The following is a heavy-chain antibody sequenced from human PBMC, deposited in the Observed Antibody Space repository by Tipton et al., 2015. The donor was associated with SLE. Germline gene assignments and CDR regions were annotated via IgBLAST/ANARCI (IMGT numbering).Heavy chain of an antibody. CDR1: GFTFSNYG. Sequence: GSLRLSCAASGFTFSNYGMSWVRQAPGKGLEWVSAISGSGGSTYYADSVKGRFTISRDNSKNTLYLQMNSLRAEDTAVYYCARDEGAGEYFQHWGQGTLVTVSS. CDR2: ISGSGGST. CDR3: ARDEGAGEYFQH. V-gene: IGHV3-23*01. J-gene: IGHJ1*01.